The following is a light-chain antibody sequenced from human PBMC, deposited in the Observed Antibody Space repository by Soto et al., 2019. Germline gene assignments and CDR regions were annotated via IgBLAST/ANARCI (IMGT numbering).Light chain of an antibody. CDR2: DVI. CDR1: SSDVGGYNY. Sequence: QSVLTQPASVSGSPGQSITISCTGTSSDVGGYNYVSWYQQHPGKAPKLMIYDVINRPSGVSNRFSGSKSGNTASLTISGLQAEYEADYYCSSYTSSSTPYVFGTGTKLTVL. CDR3: SSYTSSSTPYV. V-gene: IGLV2-14*01. J-gene: IGLJ1*01.